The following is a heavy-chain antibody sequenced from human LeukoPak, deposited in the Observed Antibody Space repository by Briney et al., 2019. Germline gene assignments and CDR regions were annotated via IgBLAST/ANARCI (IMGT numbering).Heavy chain of an antibody. CDR2: IYYGGNT. Sequence: SETLSLTCTVSGGSISPYFGGWIRQPPGKGLEWIGNIYYGGNTNYNPSPKSRVTISVDTSKSQFSVRLNSVTAADTAIYYCARISGPGDYGDFDYWGQGTQVTVSS. J-gene: IGHJ4*02. D-gene: IGHD4-17*01. V-gene: IGHV4-59*01. CDR1: GGSISPYF. CDR3: ARISGPGDYGDFDY.